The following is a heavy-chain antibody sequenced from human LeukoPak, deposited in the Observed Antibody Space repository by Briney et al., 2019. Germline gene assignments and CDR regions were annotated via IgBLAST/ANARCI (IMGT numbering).Heavy chain of an antibody. CDR2: IYYSGST. D-gene: IGHD3-9*01. J-gene: IGHJ5*02. CDR3: ARGGLYYDILTGSSWFDP. CDR1: GGSISSSSYY. V-gene: IGHV4-39*07. Sequence: SETLSLTCTVSGGSISSSSYYWGWIRQPPGKGLEWIGSIYYSGSTYYNPSLKSRVTISVDTSKNQFSLKLSSVTAADTAVYYCARGGLYYDILTGSSWFDPWGQGTWSPSPQ.